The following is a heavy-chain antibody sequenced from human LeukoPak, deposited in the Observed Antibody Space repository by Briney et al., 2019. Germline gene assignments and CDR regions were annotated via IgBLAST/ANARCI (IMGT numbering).Heavy chain of an antibody. CDR1: DGSISNVNFY. CDR2: IYYRGNT. CDR3: AGRLGVNNFDY. D-gene: IGHD3-10*01. Sequence: SETLSLTCTVSDGSISNVNFYWGWIRQPPGKGLEWIGSIYYRGNTYYNPSLNSRVAISVDTSKNQFSLRLSSVTAADTAVYYCAGRLGVNNFDYWGQGILVTVSS. V-gene: IGHV4-39*01. J-gene: IGHJ4*02.